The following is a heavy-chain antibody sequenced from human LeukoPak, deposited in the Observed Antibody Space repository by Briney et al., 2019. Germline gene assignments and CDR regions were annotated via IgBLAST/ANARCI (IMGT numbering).Heavy chain of an antibody. Sequence: PGGSLRLSCAASGFTVSSNYMSWVRQAPGKGLEWVSVIYSGGSTYYADSVKGRFTISRDNSKNTLYLQMNSLRAEDTAVYYCARSGITMVRGVIITNYYYYMDVWGKGTTVTISS. CDR1: GFTVSSNY. CDR3: ARSGITMVRGVIITNYYYYMDV. CDR2: IYSGGST. J-gene: IGHJ6*03. D-gene: IGHD3-10*01. V-gene: IGHV3-66*01.